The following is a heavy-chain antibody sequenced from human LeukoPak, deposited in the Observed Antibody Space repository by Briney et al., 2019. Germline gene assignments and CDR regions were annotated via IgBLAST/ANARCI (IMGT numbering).Heavy chain of an antibody. Sequence: SETLSLICTVSGASISSYYWSWIRQPVGKGLEWIGRIHTSENTNYNPSLNSRVTVTVDTSKNQLFLKLSSVTAADTAVYYCATGKAKTTVAPLLWEGFDYWGQGTLVTVSS. CDR3: ATGKAKTTVAPLLWEGFDY. D-gene: IGHD4-23*01. CDR2: IHTSENT. CDR1: GASISSYY. J-gene: IGHJ4*02. V-gene: IGHV4-4*07.